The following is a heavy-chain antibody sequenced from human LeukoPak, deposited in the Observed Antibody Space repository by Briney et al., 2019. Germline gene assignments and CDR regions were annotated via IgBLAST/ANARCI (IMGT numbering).Heavy chain of an antibody. CDR2: IYHSGST. D-gene: IGHD3-10*01. CDR3: ARESLLGSTNWFDP. J-gene: IGHJ5*02. Sequence: PSETLSLTCAVSGGSISSGGYSWSWIRQPPGNGLEWIGYIYHSGSTYYNPSLKSRVTISVDRSKNQFSLKLSSVTAADTAVYYCARESLLGSTNWFDPWGQGTLVTVSS. CDR1: GGSISSGGYS. V-gene: IGHV4-30-2*01.